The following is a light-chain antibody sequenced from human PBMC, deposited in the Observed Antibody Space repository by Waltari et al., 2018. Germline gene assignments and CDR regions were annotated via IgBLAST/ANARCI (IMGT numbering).Light chain of an antibody. CDR2: EVS. CDR1: SSDVGGYNY. V-gene: IGLV2-11*01. Sequence: QSALTQPRPVSGSPGPSVTIPCTGTSSDVGGYNYVSWYQHHPGKAPKLMIYEVSKRPSGVPDRFSGSQSGSTASLTVSGLQAEDEADYYCSSYAGNNVYVFGSGTKVTVL. J-gene: IGLJ1*01. CDR3: SSYAGNNVYV.